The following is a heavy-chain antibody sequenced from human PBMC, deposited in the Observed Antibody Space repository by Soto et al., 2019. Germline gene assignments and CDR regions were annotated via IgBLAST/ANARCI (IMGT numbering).Heavy chain of an antibody. Sequence: PGGSLRLSCAASGFSFSDYYMSWIRQAPGKGLEWVSLISTSGSSTDYADSVKGRFTISRDNAKNSLSLQMNSLRAEDTAVYYCANFAKNYYHYMDAWGKGTTVTVSS. V-gene: IGHV3-11*01. CDR3: ANFAKNYYHYMDA. J-gene: IGHJ6*03. CDR2: ISTSGSST. CDR1: GFSFSDYY.